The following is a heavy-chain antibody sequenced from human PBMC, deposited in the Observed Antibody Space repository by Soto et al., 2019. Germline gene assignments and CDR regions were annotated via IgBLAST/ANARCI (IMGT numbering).Heavy chain of an antibody. D-gene: IGHD5-12*01. Sequence: ASVKVSCKASGYTFTSYAMHWVRQAPGQRLEWMGWINAGNGNTKYSQKFQGRVTITRDTSASTAYMELSSLRSEDTAVYYCARQDIRRGYCGYDPATVYSYYYMDVWGKGTTVTVSS. J-gene: IGHJ6*03. CDR1: GYTFTSYA. CDR3: ARQDIRRGYCGYDPATVYSYYYMDV. V-gene: IGHV1-3*01. CDR2: INAGNGNT.